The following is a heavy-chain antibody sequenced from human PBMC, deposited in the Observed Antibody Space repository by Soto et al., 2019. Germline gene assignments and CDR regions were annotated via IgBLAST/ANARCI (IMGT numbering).Heavy chain of an antibody. V-gene: IGHV4-39*01. CDR1: GGSSSTTNYY. D-gene: IGHD3-9*01. J-gene: IGHJ4*02. Sequence: SETLSLTCTVSGGSSSTTNYYWGWIRQPPGKGLEWIGSIHYRGNTYYNPSLESRVTISIDTWRTQLSLILSSVTAADTAVYYCARGYTYYDLLTGYQSPYYFDYWGQGTLVTVSS. CDR2: IHYRGNT. CDR3: ARGYTYYDLLTGYQSPYYFDY.